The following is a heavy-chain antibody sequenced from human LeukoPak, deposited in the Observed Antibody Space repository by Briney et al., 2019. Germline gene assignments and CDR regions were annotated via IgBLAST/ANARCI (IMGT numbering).Heavy chain of an antibody. Sequence: GASVKVSCKASGYSFTAYYIDWVRQAPGQGLEYMGWINPNSGGTNSSQRFQDRVTLTRDTSISTAFMELTSLTSDDTAVYYCARAYGSGSSYHPDYWGQGTLVTVSS. CDR3: ARAYGSGSSYHPDY. V-gene: IGHV1-2*02. J-gene: IGHJ4*02. CDR2: INPNSGGT. CDR1: GYSFTAYY. D-gene: IGHD3-10*01.